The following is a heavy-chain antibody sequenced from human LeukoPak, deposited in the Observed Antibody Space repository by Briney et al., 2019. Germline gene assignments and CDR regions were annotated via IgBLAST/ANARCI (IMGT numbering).Heavy chain of an antibody. CDR3: AGVPIITGTTFDAFDI. J-gene: IGHJ3*02. CDR1: GYTFTDYY. Sequence: ASVKVSCKASGYTFTDYYMHWVRQAPGQGLEWMGWINPDSGGPNYAQKFQGRVTMTRDTSITTAYMELSRLRSDDTAVYYCAGVPIITGTTFDAFDIWGQGTMVTVSS. V-gene: IGHV1-2*02. D-gene: IGHD1-7*01. CDR2: INPDSGGP.